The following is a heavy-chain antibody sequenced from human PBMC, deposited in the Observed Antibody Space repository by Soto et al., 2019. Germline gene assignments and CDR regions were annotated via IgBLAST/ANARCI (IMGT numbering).Heavy chain of an antibody. J-gene: IGHJ6*02. Sequence: PGGSLRLSCAASGFTFSSYLMSWVRQAPGKGLGWVANIKQDGSEKYYVDSVKGRFTISRDNAKNSLYLQMNSLRAEDTAVYYCARGGYSSSWLNYYYYYGMDVWGQGTTVTVSS. V-gene: IGHV3-7*01. CDR3: ARGGYSSSWLNYYYYYGMDV. D-gene: IGHD6-13*01. CDR2: IKQDGSEK. CDR1: GFTFSSYL.